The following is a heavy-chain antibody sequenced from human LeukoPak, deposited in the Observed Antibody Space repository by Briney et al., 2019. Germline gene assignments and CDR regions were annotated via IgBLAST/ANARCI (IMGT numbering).Heavy chain of an antibody. D-gene: IGHD3-3*01. CDR3: AKDPYDFWSGYYPH. CDR1: GFTVSSNL. Sequence: GGSLRLSCAASGFTVSSNLMTWVRQSPGRGLEWLSSSYSAGATYYADSVKGRFTISRDNSRNTLYLQMNSLRLEDTAVCYCAKDPYDFWSGYYPHWGQGTLVTVSS. CDR2: SYSAGAT. J-gene: IGHJ4*02. V-gene: IGHV3-53*05.